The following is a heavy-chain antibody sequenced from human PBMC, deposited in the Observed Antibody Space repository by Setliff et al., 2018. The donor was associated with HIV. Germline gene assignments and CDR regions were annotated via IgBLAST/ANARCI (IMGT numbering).Heavy chain of an antibody. CDR3: ATDRLIKLIWGVIKELAY. CDR1: GYTFTVSY. CDR2: INPNSGDT. Sequence: ASVKVSCTASGYTFTVSYPHWVRQAPGQGLEWMGWINPNSGDTNYAQKFQGRVTMTRDTSISTAYMELSRLRSDDTAMYYCATDRLIKLIWGVIKELAYWGQGTLVTVSS. J-gene: IGHJ4*02. D-gene: IGHD3-10*01. V-gene: IGHV1-2*02.